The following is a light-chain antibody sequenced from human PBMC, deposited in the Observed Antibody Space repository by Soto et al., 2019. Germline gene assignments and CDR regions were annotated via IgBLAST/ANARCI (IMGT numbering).Light chain of an antibody. V-gene: IGKV3-15*01. CDR3: QQRQSWPRT. Sequence: LVMTQSPATLSLSPGERATLSCRASQSISSYLAWYQQKPGKAPMLLIYGASTRATDTPARFSGDGSGTEFTLTINSLQSEDFAVYYCQQRQSWPRTFGQGTKVDI. CDR1: QSISSY. J-gene: IGKJ1*01. CDR2: GAS.